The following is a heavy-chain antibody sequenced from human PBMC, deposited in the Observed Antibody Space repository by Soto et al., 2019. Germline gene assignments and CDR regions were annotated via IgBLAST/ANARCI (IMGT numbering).Heavy chain of an antibody. CDR2: INHSGST. V-gene: IGHV4-34*01. CDR3: ARSLPLSWFDP. CDR1: GGSFSGYY. Sequence: SETLSLTCAVYGGSFSGYYWSWIRQPPGKGLEWIGEINHSGSTNYNPSLKSRVTISVDTSKNQFSLKLSSVTAADTAVYYCARSLPLSWFDPWGQGTLVTVSS. J-gene: IGHJ5*02.